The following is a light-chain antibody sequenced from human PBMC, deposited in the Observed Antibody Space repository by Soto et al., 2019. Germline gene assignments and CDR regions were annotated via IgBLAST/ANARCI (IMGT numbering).Light chain of an antibody. V-gene: IGKV1-12*01. CDR3: QQANSFPYT. Sequence: DIQMTQSPSSVSASGGDRVTITCRASQAISSWLAWYQQKPGKAPKLLIYAASTLQSGVPSRFSGSGSGTEFTLTIRSLQPEDFATCYCQQANSFPYTFGQGTKLEIK. J-gene: IGKJ2*01. CDR2: AAS. CDR1: QAISSW.